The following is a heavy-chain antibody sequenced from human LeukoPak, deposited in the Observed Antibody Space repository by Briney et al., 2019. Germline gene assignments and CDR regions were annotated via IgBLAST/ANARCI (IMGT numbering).Heavy chain of an antibody. J-gene: IGHJ5*02. Sequence: PGGSLRLSCAASGFTFSSYSMNWVRQAPGKGLEWVSSISSSSSYIYYADSVKGRFTISRDNAKNSLYLQMNSLRAEDTPVYYCARHYYDSSGYTPGWFDPWGQGTLVTVSS. D-gene: IGHD3-22*01. CDR2: ISSSSSYI. CDR3: ARHYYDSSGYTPGWFDP. V-gene: IGHV3-21*01. CDR1: GFTFSSYS.